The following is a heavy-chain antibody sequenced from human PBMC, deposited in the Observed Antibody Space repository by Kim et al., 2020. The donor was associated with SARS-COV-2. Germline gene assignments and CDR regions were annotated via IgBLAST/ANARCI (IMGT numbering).Heavy chain of an antibody. J-gene: IGHJ4*02. V-gene: IGHV4-39*01. CDR2: IYYSGST. D-gene: IGHD2-15*01. CDR3: ARLGGYCSGGSCYFGDY. Sequence: SETLSLTCTVSGGSISSGSYYWGWIRQHPGKGLEWIGSIYYSGSTYYNPSLKSRVTISVDTSKNQFSLKLSSVTAADTAVYYCARLGGYCSGGSCYFGDYWGQGTLVTVSS. CDR1: GGSISSGSYY.